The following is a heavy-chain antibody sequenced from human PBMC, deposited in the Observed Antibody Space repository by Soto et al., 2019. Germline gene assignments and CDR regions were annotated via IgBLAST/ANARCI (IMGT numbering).Heavy chain of an antibody. V-gene: IGHV1-8*01. Sequence: QVQLVQSGAEVKKPGASVKVSCKASGYTFTSYDINWVRQATGQGLEWMGWMNPNSGNTGYAQKFQGRVTMTRNTSISTAYMELSSLISEDTAVYYCARGDIVLVPAAMPVWDYYYYGMDVWGQGTTVTVSS. J-gene: IGHJ6*02. CDR2: MNPNSGNT. D-gene: IGHD2-2*01. CDR1: GYTFTSYD. CDR3: ARGDIVLVPAAMPVWDYYYYGMDV.